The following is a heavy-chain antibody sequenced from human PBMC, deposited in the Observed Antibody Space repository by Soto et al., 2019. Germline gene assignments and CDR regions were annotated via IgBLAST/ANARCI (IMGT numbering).Heavy chain of an antibody. V-gene: IGHV3-21*01. CDR3: ARTRDYLGSWFDP. J-gene: IGHJ5*02. D-gene: IGHD3-16*01. CDR2: ISSSSSYI. Sequence: EVQLVESGGGLVKPGGSLRLSCAASGFTFSSYSMNWVRQAPGKGLEWVSSISSSSSYIYYADSVKGRFTISRDNAKNSLYLQMNSLRAEDTAVYYCARTRDYLGSWFDPWGQGTLVTVSS. CDR1: GFTFSSYS.